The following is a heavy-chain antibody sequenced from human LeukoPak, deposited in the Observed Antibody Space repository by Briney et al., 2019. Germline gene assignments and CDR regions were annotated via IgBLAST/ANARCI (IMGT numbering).Heavy chain of an antibody. CDR3: ARHSHPDSSSWYWDY. CDR2: IYYSGST. Sequence: SETLSLTCTVSGGSISNYYWSWVRQPPGKGLEWIGYIYYSGSTNYNSSLKSRVTISVDTSKNQFSLKLLSVTAADTAVYYCARHSHPDSSSWYWDYWGQGTLVTVSS. J-gene: IGHJ4*02. D-gene: IGHD6-13*01. V-gene: IGHV4-59*08. CDR1: GGSISNYY.